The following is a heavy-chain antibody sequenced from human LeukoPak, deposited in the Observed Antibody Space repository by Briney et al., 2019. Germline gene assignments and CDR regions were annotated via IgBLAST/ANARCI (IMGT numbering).Heavy chain of an antibody. V-gene: IGHV4-31*03. CDR2: IYYSGST. CDR3: ARGNLNCSGGSCYSEVLDY. Sequence: TSETLSFTCTVSGGSISSGGYYWRWIRQHPGKGLERIGYIYYSGSTYYNPSLKSRVTISVDTSKNQFSLKLSSVTAADTAVYYCARGNLNCSGGSCYSEVLDYWGQGTLVTVSS. D-gene: IGHD2-15*01. CDR1: GGSISSGGYY. J-gene: IGHJ4*02.